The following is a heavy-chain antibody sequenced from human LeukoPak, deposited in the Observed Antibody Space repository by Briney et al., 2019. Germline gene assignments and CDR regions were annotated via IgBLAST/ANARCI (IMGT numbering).Heavy chain of an antibody. CDR3: ARDKYETSGCFDY. J-gene: IGHJ4*02. Sequence: GGSLRLSCAASEFTLSDYYMSWIRQAPGRGLEWVSYISRSGTTIYYADSVKGRFTISRDNAKNSLYLQMNSLRADDTAVYFCARDKYETSGCFDYWGQGALVTVSS. V-gene: IGHV3-11*01. CDR1: EFTLSDYY. CDR2: ISRSGTTI. D-gene: IGHD3-22*01.